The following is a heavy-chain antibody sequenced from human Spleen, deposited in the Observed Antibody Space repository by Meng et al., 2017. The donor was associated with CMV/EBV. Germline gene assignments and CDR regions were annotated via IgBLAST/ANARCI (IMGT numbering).Heavy chain of an antibody. CDR1: GGSFSGYY. J-gene: IGHJ6*02. CDR3: ARATTLVRGIIVPYHYVMDL. CDR2: VYHSGTT. Sequence: SETLSLTCAVYGGSFSGYYWSWIRQPPGKGLEWIGYVYHSGTTNYNPSLKSRVSISLDSSKRHLSLSLDSVTSADTAVYYCARATTLVRGIIVPYHYVMDLWGQGTTVTVSS. D-gene: IGHD3-10*01. V-gene: IGHV4-34*01.